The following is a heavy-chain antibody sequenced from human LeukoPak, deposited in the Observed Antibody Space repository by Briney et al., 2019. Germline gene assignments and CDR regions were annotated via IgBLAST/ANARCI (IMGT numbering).Heavy chain of an antibody. D-gene: IGHD5-12*01. J-gene: IGHJ4*02. CDR1: GYTFTSYA. Sequence: AASVKVSCKASGYTFTSYAMHWVRQAPGQGLEWMGWISAYNGNTSYAQKLQGRVTMTTDTSTSTAYMELRSLRSDDTAVYYCARARDIVATMGFDYWGQGTLVTVSS. V-gene: IGHV1-18*01. CDR2: ISAYNGNT. CDR3: ARARDIVATMGFDY.